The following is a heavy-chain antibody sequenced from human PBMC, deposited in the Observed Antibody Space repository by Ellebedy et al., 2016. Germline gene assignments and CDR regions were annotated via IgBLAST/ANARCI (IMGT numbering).Heavy chain of an antibody. CDR3: ATRHYGGFDF. CDR1: GFSVTSND. J-gene: IGHJ3*01. CDR2: IYGGGTS. V-gene: IGHV3-53*01. Sequence: GGSLRLSXAASGFSVTSNDMSWVRQAPGKGLELVSLIYGGGTSYYADSVKGRFTISRDSRKNTLYLQMNSLRGEDTAVYYCATRHYGGFDFWGRGTMVTVSS. D-gene: IGHD4-23*01.